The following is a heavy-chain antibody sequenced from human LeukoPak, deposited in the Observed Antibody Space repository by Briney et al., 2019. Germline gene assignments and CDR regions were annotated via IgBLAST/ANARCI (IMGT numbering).Heavy chain of an antibody. CDR3: ARQGARRRVTDAFDI. D-gene: IGHD5-18*01. CDR1: GGSISSGGYY. CDR2: IYHSGST. J-gene: IGHJ3*02. Sequence: PSETLSLTCTVSGGSISSGGYYWSWIRQPPGKGLEWIGYIYHSGSTYYNPSLKSRVTISVDRSKNQFSLKLSSVTAADTAVYYCARQGARRRVTDAFDIWGQGTMVTVSS. V-gene: IGHV4-30-2*01.